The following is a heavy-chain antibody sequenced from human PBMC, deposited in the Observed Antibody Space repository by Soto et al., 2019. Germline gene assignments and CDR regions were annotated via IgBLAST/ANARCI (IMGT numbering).Heavy chain of an antibody. V-gene: IGHV4-31*03. Sequence: SETLSLTCTVSGGSISSGGYYWSWIRQHPGKGLEWIGYIYYSGSTYYNPSLKSRVTISVDTSKNQFSLKLSSVTAADTAVYYCARVPLPYYDILTGYYKGGMDVWGQGTTVTVSS. CDR3: ARVPLPYYDILTGYYKGGMDV. CDR2: IYYSGST. D-gene: IGHD3-9*01. CDR1: GGSISSGGYY. J-gene: IGHJ6*02.